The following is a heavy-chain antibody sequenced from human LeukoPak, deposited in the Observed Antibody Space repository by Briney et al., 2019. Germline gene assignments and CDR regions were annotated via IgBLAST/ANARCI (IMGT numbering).Heavy chain of an antibody. CDR2: IYSGGST. CDR1: GFTVSSNY. Sequence: GGSLRLSCAASGFTVSSNYMSWVRQAPGKGLEWVSVIYSGGSTYYADSVKGRFTISRDNSKNTLYLQMNSLRAEDTAVYYCASGDLYSSSSLSYRPYYYYMDVWGKGTTVTVSS. D-gene: IGHD6-6*01. J-gene: IGHJ6*03. CDR3: ASGDLYSSSSLSYRPYYYYMDV. V-gene: IGHV3-53*01.